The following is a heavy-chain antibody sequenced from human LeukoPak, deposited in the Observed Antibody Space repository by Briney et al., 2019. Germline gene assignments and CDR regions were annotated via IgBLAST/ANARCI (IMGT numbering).Heavy chain of an antibody. D-gene: IGHD6-13*01. Sequence: PGASLRLSCAASGFTFSSYAMSWVRQAPGKGLEWVANIKQDGSEKYYVDSVKGRFTISRDNAKNSLYLQMNSLRAEDTAVYYCARDRIAAAGTSKSFDYWGQGTLVTVSS. CDR1: GFTFSSYA. V-gene: IGHV3-7*03. CDR3: ARDRIAAAGTSKSFDY. CDR2: IKQDGSEK. J-gene: IGHJ4*02.